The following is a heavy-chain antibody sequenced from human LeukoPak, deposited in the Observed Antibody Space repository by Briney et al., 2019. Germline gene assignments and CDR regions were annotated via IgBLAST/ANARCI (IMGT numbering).Heavy chain of an antibody. Sequence: GGSLRLSCAASGFTFSSYAMSWVRQAPGKGLEWVSVIYSGGSTYYADSVKGRFTISRDNSKNTLYLQMNSLRAEDTAVYYCARGNPGTYYYDSSGYPFDYWGQGTLVTVSS. D-gene: IGHD3-22*01. CDR3: ARGNPGTYYYDSSGYPFDY. CDR1: GFTFSSYA. J-gene: IGHJ4*02. V-gene: IGHV3-66*01. CDR2: IYSGGST.